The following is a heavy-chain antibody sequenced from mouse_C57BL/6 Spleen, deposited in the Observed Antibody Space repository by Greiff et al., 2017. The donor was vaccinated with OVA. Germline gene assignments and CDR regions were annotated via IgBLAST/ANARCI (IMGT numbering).Heavy chain of an antibody. D-gene: IGHD1-1*01. CDR1: GYAFSSYW. Sequence: QVQLQQSGAELVKPGASVKISCKASGYAFSSYWMNWVKQRPGKGLEWIGQIYPGDGDTNYNGKFKGQATLTADNSSSTAYMQLSSLTSEDSAVYFCARGYGSSYENYYAMDYWGQGTSVTVSS. V-gene: IGHV1-80*01. CDR3: ARGYGSSYENYYAMDY. J-gene: IGHJ4*01. CDR2: IYPGDGDT.